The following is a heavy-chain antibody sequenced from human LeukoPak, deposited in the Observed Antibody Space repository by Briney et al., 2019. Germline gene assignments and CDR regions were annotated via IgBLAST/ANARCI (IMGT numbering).Heavy chain of an antibody. J-gene: IGHJ4*02. Sequence: AASVKVSCKVSGYTLTELSMHWVRQAPGKGLEWMGGFDPEDGETIYAQKFQGRVTMTEDTSTDTAYMELSSLRSEDTAVYYCATLSGIRLGEFFFDYWGQGTLVTVSS. CDR1: GYTLTELS. CDR3: ATLSGIRLGEFFFDY. V-gene: IGHV1-24*01. D-gene: IGHD3-16*01. CDR2: FDPEDGET.